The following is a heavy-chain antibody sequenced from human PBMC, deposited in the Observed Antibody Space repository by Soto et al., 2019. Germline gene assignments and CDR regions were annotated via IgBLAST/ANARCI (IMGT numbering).Heavy chain of an antibody. CDR2: IYYSGST. J-gene: IGHJ4*02. CDR1: GGSISSGDYY. D-gene: IGHD3-10*01. V-gene: IGHV4-30-4*01. Sequence: SETLSLTCTVSGGSISSGDYYWSWIRQPPGKGLEWIGYIYYSGSTYYNPSLKSRVTISVDTSKNQFSLKLSSVTAADTAAYYCARAEYYGSGSYYPDYFDYWGQGTLVTVSS. CDR3: ARAEYYGSGSYYPDYFDY.